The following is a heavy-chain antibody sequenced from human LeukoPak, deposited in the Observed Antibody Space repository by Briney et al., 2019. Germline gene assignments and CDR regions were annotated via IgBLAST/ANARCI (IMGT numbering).Heavy chain of an antibody. D-gene: IGHD2-15*01. CDR3: ARREGVVTHFDY. J-gene: IGHJ4*02. CDR1: GGSMSSYY. CDR2: IYSNGNT. Sequence: SETLSLTCTVSGGSMSSYYWNWIRQPPGKGLEWIGYIYSNGNTNYNPSLKSRVTISVEMSKNQFSLKLTSVTAADTAVYYCARREGVVTHFDYWGQGTLVTVSS. V-gene: IGHV4-59*08.